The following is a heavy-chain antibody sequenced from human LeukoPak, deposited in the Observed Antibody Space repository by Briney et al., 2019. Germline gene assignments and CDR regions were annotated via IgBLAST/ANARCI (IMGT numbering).Heavy chain of an antibody. V-gene: IGHV4-59*01. Sequence: SETLSLTCTGSGGSISNYHWNWIRQPPGKGLEWIGYIYYSGSTNYNPSLKSRVTIAADTSKNEFFLKLSSVTAADTAVYYCARAGRTSLYNHHYMDVWGKGTTVIVSS. CDR3: ARAGRTSLYNHHYMDV. CDR2: IYYSGST. D-gene: IGHD2-8*01. CDR1: GGSISNYH. J-gene: IGHJ6*03.